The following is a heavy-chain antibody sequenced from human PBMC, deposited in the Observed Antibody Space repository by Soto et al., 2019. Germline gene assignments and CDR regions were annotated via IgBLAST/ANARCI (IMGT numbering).Heavy chain of an antibody. CDR1: GFSLSNARMG. CDR3: AIGSLPGPVLGMDV. J-gene: IGHJ6*02. CDR2: IFSNDEK. Sequence: QVTLKESGPVLVKPTETLTLTCTVSGFSLSNARMGVSWIRQPPGKALEWLAHIFSNDEKSYSTSLKSRLTITKDTSKSQVVLTMTNMDPVDTATYYCAIGSLPGPVLGMDVWGQGTTVTVSS. V-gene: IGHV2-26*01. D-gene: IGHD3-10*01.